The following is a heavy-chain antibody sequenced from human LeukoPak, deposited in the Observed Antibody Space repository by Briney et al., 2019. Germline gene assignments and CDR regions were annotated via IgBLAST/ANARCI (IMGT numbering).Heavy chain of an antibody. CDR1: GGTFSSYA. D-gene: IGHD6-13*01. CDR2: IIPIFGTA. Sequence: ASVKVSCKASGGTFSSYAISWVRQAPGHGLEWMGGIIPIFGTANYAQKFQGRVTITADKSTSTAYMELSSLRSEDTAVYYCAREIIAAAVKDAFDIWGQGTMVTVSS. CDR3: AREIIAAAVKDAFDI. J-gene: IGHJ3*02. V-gene: IGHV1-69*06.